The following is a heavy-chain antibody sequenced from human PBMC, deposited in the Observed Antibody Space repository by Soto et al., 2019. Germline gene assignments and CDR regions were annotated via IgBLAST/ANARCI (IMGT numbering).Heavy chain of an antibody. CDR1: GGTFSTYA. CDR2: VIPIFGTP. J-gene: IGHJ6*02. D-gene: IGHD2-15*01. CDR3: ARSQGGSSSLDIYYYYYYGMDV. V-gene: IGHV1-69*01. Sequence: QVQLVQSGAEVKKPGSSVTVSCKAPGGTFSTYAISWVRQAPGQGLEWMGGVIPIFGTPKYAQKFQGRVTITADESTSTGYMELRSLRSEDTAVYYCARSQGGSSSLDIYYYYYYGMDVWGQGTTVTVSS.